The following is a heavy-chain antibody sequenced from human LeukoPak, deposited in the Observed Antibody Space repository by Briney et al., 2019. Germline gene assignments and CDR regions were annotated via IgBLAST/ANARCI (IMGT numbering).Heavy chain of an antibody. D-gene: IGHD3-16*01. CDR1: GYTFTGYY. Sequence: ASVKVSCKASGYTFTGYYMHWVRQAPGQGLEWMGWINPNSGGTNCAQKFQGRVTMTRDTSISTAYMELSRLGSDDTAVYYCARALRGRGSLSLGYWGQGTLVTVSS. CDR3: ARALRGRGSLSLGY. J-gene: IGHJ4*02. CDR2: INPNSGGT. V-gene: IGHV1-2*02.